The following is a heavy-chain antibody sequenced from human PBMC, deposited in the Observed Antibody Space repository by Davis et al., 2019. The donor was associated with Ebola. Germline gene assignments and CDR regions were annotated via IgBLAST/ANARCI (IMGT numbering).Heavy chain of an antibody. Sequence: GESLKISCAASGFTFSSYAMSWVRQAPGKGLEWVGFIRSKAYGGTTEYAASVKGRFTISRDDSKSIAYLQMNSLKTEDTAVYYCTRGEHDYGDYEGGYWGQGTLVTVSS. V-gene: IGHV3-49*04. J-gene: IGHJ4*02. CDR3: TRGEHDYGDYEGGY. CDR2: IRSKAYGGTT. CDR1: GFTFSSYA. D-gene: IGHD4-17*01.